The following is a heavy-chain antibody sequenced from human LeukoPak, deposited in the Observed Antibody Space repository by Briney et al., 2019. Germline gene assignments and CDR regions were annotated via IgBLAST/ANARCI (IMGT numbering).Heavy chain of an antibody. CDR1: GYSISSGYY. Sequence: PSETLSLTCAVSGYSISSGYYWGWIRQPPGKGLEWIGSIYHSGSTYYNPSLKSRVTISVDTSKNQFSLKLSSVTAADTAVYYCASPHPSGSYYPGAFDIWGQGTMVTVSS. CDR2: IYHSGST. V-gene: IGHV4-38-2*01. J-gene: IGHJ3*02. D-gene: IGHD1-26*01. CDR3: ASPHPSGSYYPGAFDI.